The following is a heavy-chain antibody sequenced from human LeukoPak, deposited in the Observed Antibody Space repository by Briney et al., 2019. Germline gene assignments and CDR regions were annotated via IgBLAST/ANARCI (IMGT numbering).Heavy chain of an antibody. J-gene: IGHJ5*02. CDR2: IYTSGST. D-gene: IGHD6-19*01. Sequence: PSETLSLTCTVSGGSISSYYWSWIRQPAGKGLEWIGRIYTSGSTNYNPSLKSRVTMSVDTSKNQFSLKLSSVTAADTAVYYCASSIAVAGYNWFDPWGQGTLVTVSS. V-gene: IGHV4-4*07. CDR1: GGSISSYY. CDR3: ASSIAVAGYNWFDP.